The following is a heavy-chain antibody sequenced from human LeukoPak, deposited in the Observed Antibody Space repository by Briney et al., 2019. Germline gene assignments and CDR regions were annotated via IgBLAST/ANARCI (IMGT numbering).Heavy chain of an antibody. V-gene: IGHV4-4*07. CDR2: DYSSGST. CDR1: RGSISSYY. D-gene: IGHD1/OR15-1a*01. J-gene: IGHJ6*03. CDR3: AREKIGTGTVLGKDYYYMDV. Sequence: PSETLSLTCRVSRGSISSYYWSWIRQPAGKGLEWIGRDYSSGSTNYNPSLKSRLPISVDTSKNQFSLKLSSVTAADTAMYYCAREKIGTGTVLGKDYYYMDVWGKGTTVTVSS.